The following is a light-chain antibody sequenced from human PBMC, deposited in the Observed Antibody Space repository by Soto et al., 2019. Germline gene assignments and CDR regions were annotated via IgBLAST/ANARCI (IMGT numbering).Light chain of an antibody. CDR1: QSVSSL. CDR2: GAS. Sequence: EIVLTQSPATLSLSPGDTATLSFRASQSVSSLLAWYQHKPPQAPRLLIHGASNRATGIPARFGGSVSGTEFTLTISSLEPDDSAVYYCQQRSHWPFTFGPGTKVDIK. CDR3: QQRSHWPFT. V-gene: IGKV3-11*01. J-gene: IGKJ3*01.